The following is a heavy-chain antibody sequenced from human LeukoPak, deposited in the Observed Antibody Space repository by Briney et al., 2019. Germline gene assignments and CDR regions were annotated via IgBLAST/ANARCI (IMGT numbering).Heavy chain of an antibody. CDR2: ISGSSSYL. V-gene: IGHV3-21*01. CDR1: GFTFSTYS. Sequence: GGSLRLSCAASGFTFSTYSMSWVRQGPGKGLQWVSSISGSSSYLYYGDSVKGRFTTSRDNAKNSLYLQMNSLRAEDTAVYYCARGPPGRVAMARSDYWGQGTLVTVSS. CDR3: ARGPPGRVAMARSDY. D-gene: IGHD2-2*01. J-gene: IGHJ4*02.